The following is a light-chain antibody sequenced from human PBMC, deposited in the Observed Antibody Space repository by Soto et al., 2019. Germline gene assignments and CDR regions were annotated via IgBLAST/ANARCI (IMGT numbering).Light chain of an antibody. J-gene: IGLJ1*01. CDR3: SSYTSTIPYV. Sequence: QSVLTQPPSVSAAPGQKVTISCSGSSSNIGGNSVSWYQQLPGTAPKLLIYDDDKRPSGIPDRFSGSKSGTSATLGITGFQTGDEADYYCSSYTSTIPYVFGTGTKVTVL. CDR2: DDD. CDR1: SSNIGGNS. V-gene: IGLV1-51*01.